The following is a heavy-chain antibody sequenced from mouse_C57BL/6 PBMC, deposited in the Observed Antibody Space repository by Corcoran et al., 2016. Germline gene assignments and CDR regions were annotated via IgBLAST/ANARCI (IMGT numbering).Heavy chain of an antibody. Sequence: EVQLQQSGPELVKPGASVKISCKASGYTFTDYYMNWVKQSHGKSLEWIGDINTNNGGTSYNQKFKGKATLTVDKSSSTAYMELRSLTSEDSAVYYCARPHYYGSSPWFAYWGQGTLVTVSA. CDR1: GYTFTDYY. CDR2: INTNNGGT. J-gene: IGHJ3*01. CDR3: ARPHYYGSSPWFAY. D-gene: IGHD1-1*01. V-gene: IGHV1-26*01.